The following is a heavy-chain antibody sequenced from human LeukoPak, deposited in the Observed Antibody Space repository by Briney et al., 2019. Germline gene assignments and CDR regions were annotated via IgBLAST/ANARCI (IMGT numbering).Heavy chain of an antibody. J-gene: IGHJ5*02. CDR1: GGSFSGYY. CDR3: ARGGDSSVP. V-gene: IGHV4-34*01. CDR2: INHSGST. Sequence: SETPSLTCAVYGGSFSGYYWSWIRQPPGKGLERIGEINHSGSTNYNPSLKSRVTISVDTSKNQFSLKLSSVTAADTAVYYCARGGDSSVPWGQGTLVTVSS. D-gene: IGHD3-22*01.